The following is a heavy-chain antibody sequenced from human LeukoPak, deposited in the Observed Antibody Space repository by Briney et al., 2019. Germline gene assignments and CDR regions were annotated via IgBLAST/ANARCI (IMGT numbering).Heavy chain of an antibody. V-gene: IGHV4-30-4*01. D-gene: IGHD5-12*01. CDR3: ARAGSGYDDVLRTLSFFFDY. J-gene: IGHJ4*02. Sequence: SETLSLTCTVSGGSISSGDYYWSWIRQPPGKGLEWIGYIYYSGSTYYNPSLKSRVTISVDTSKNQFSLKLSSVTAADTAVYYCARAGSGYDDVLRTLSFFFDYWGQGILVTVSS. CDR2: IYYSGST. CDR1: GGSISSGDYY.